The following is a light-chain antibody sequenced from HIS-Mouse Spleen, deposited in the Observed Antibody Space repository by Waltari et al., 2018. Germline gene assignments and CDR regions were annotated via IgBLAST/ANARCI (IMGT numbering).Light chain of an antibody. CDR3: SSYTSSSTLVV. V-gene: IGLV2-14*03. J-gene: IGLJ2*01. CDR1: SSDVGGYNY. Sequence: QSALTQPASVSGSPGQSITISCTGTSSDVGGYNYVSWYQHHPGKAPKLMIYDVSTRPSGVSNRFSGSKSGNTASLTISGLQAEDEADYYCSSYTSSSTLVVFGGGTKLTVL. CDR2: DVS.